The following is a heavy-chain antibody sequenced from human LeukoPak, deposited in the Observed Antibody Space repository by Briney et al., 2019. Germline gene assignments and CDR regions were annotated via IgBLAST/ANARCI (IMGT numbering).Heavy chain of an antibody. V-gene: IGHV4-30-4*08. CDR3: ARGAVAGLDY. Sequence: PSQTLSLTCTVSGGSISSVAYYWSWIRQHPGKGLEWIGYIYSSGSAFYNPSLKSRVTISVDRSKNQFSLKLSSVTAADTAVYYCARGAVAGLDYWGQGTLVTVSS. J-gene: IGHJ4*02. D-gene: IGHD6-19*01. CDR2: IYSSGSA. CDR1: GGSISSVAYY.